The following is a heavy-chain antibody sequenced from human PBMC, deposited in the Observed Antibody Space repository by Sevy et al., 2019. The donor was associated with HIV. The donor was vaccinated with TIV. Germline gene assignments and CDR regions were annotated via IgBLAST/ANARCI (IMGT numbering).Heavy chain of an antibody. CDR2: ISGFGGDT. J-gene: IGHJ6*02. D-gene: IGHD3-22*01. Sequence: GGSLRLSCAASGFTFSKYAMSWVRQAPGKGLEWVSVISGFGGDTYYADSVKGRFTISRDNSKNTLYLHMNNLRAEDTAVYYCAKDAYYYDSRGYSLSQWYYGMDVWGQGTTVTVSS. CDR3: AKDAYYYDSRGYSLSQWYYGMDV. CDR1: GFTFSKYA. V-gene: IGHV3-23*01.